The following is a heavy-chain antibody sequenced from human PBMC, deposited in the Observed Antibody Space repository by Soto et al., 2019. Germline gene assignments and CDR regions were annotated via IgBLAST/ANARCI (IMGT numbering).Heavy chain of an antibody. CDR1: GFTFTNYW. Sequence: EVQLVQSGAQLKKPGEALTISCETSGFTFTNYWIVWVRQVPGKGLEWMGLIYPADSDTRYNPSFQGQATISADTSTNTAFLHWSSLSASDSATYFCARTGRSGLRWLDFFDPWGQGTLVTVSS. CDR3: ARTGRSGLRWLDFFDP. CDR2: IYPADSDT. V-gene: IGHV5-51*03. J-gene: IGHJ5*02. D-gene: IGHD4-17*01.